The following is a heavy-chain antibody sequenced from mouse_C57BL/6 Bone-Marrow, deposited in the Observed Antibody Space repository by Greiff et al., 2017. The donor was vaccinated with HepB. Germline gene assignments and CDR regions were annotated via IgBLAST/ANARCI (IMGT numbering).Heavy chain of an antibody. Sequence: QVQLKQPGAELVKPGASVKMSCKASGYTFTSYWITWVKQRPGQGLEWIGDIYPGSGSTNYNEKFKSKATLTVDTSSSTAYMQLSSLTSEDSAVYYCARGAAAQATLYAMDYWGQGTSVTVSS. D-gene: IGHD3-2*02. V-gene: IGHV1-55*01. CDR3: ARGAAAQATLYAMDY. CDR1: GYTFTSYW. J-gene: IGHJ4*01. CDR2: IYPGSGST.